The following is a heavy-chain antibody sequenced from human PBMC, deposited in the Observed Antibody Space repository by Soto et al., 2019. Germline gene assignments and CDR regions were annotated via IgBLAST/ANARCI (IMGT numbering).Heavy chain of an antibody. Sequence: VHLVQSGAEVKKPGASVKVSCKASGYTFTRYGITWVRQAPGQGLEWMGWISAHNGNTDYAKKLQCRVIVTRDTSTSTAYMELSSVISDDTAVYYCARGRYGDYWGQGALVTVSS. CDR1: GYTFTRYG. CDR3: ARGRYGDY. CDR2: ISAHNGNT. V-gene: IGHV1-18*01. J-gene: IGHJ4*02. D-gene: IGHD1-1*01.